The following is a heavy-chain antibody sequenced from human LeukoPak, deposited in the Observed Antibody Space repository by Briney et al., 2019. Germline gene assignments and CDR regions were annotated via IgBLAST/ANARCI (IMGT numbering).Heavy chain of an antibody. D-gene: IGHD6-6*01. J-gene: IGHJ4*02. CDR2: ISYDGSNK. Sequence: GGSLRLSCAASGFTFSSYAMHWVRQAPGKGLEWVAVISYDGSNKYYADSVKGRFTISRDNSKNTLYLQMNSLRAEDTAVYYCAKDSYSSSLGDYWGQGTLVTVSS. V-gene: IGHV3-30-3*01. CDR1: GFTFSSYA. CDR3: AKDSYSSSLGDY.